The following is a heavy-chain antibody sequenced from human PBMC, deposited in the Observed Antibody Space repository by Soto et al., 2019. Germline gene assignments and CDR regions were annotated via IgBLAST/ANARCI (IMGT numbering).Heavy chain of an antibody. CDR1: GFTFSSYA. Sequence: PGGSLRLSCAASGFTFSSYAMSWVRQAPGKGLEWVSAISGKSGSIGYADSVKGRFTISRDNAKNSLYLQMNSLRAEDTALYYCAKDRGYGSGSYFGAFVGDAFDIWGQGTMVTVSS. CDR3: AKDRGYGSGSYFGAFVGDAFDI. CDR2: ISGKSGSI. D-gene: IGHD3-10*01. V-gene: IGHV3-23*01. J-gene: IGHJ3*02.